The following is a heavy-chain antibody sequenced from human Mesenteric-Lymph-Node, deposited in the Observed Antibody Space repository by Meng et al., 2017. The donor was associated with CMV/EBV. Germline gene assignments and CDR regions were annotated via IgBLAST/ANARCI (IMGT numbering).Heavy chain of an antibody. Sequence: GESLKISCAASGFIFDDYAMHCVRQPPGKGLEWVSLITWYGGNTSYADSVKGRFTISRDNSKNSLYLQMNSLTIEDTALYYCAKGLRGSDYYRYYYYGIDVWGQGTTVTVSS. CDR1: GFIFDDYA. D-gene: IGHD3-16*01. CDR2: ITWYGGNT. J-gene: IGHJ6*02. V-gene: IGHV3-43D*03. CDR3: AKGLRGSDYYRYYYYGIDV.